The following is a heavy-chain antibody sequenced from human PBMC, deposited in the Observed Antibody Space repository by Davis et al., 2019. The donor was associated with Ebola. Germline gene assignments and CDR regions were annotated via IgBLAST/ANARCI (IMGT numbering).Heavy chain of an antibody. V-gene: IGHV4-4*02. D-gene: IGHD2-15*01. Sequence: PSETLSLTCVVPGGSVISHTWWSWVRQPPGKGPEWIGEIHHSGLNNYNPTLKSRVTISLDESKNQFSLKLTSVIVADAAMYYCARLQGSCSGAVCHSDNAYYGMDVWGQGTTVIVSS. CDR3: ARLQGSCSGAVCHSDNAYYGMDV. CDR2: IHHSGLN. J-gene: IGHJ6*02. CDR1: GGSVISHTW.